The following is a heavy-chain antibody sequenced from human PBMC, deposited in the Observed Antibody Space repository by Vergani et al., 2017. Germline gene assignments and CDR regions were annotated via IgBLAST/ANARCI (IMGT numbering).Heavy chain of an antibody. D-gene: IGHD6-19*01. CDR2: ISGSGGST. CDR3: ASSGWYGSGGY. CDR1: GFTFSSYA. J-gene: IGHJ4*02. Sequence: EVQLVESGGGLVQPGRSLRLSCAASGFTFSSYALSWVRQAAGKGLEWVSAISGSGGSTYYADSVKGRFTISRDNSKNTLYLQMNSRRAEDTAVYYCASSGWYGSGGYWGQGALVNVSS. V-gene: IGHV3-23*04.